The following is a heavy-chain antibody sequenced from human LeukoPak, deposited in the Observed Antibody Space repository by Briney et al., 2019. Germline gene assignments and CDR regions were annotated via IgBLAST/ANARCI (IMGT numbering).Heavy chain of an antibody. V-gene: IGHV3-23*01. Sequence: PGGSLRLSCAASGFTFSSYAMSWVRQAPGKVLEWVSTISSRGGTTYYADSVKGQFTISRDNSRNTLYLQMNSLRAEDTAVYYCAKDLTAMITWWYFDLWGRGTLVTVSS. J-gene: IGHJ2*01. CDR1: GFTFSSYA. CDR2: ISSRGGTT. CDR3: AKDLTAMITWWYFDL. D-gene: IGHD5-18*01.